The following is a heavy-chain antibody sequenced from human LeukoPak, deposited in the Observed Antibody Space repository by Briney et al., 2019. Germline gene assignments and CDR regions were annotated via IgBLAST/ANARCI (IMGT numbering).Heavy chain of an antibody. CDR1: GYTFTHQW. CDR2: IYPRDSDT. Sequence: HGESLKISCKASGYTFTHQWSGWVRQMSGSGLEWMGIIYPRDSDTIYSPSFQGHVTISADTSINTASLEWSSLAASDTAIYYCARHSDVIGAIWGQGTLVTVSS. D-gene: IGHD3-10*01. J-gene: IGHJ4*02. CDR3: ARHSDVIGAI. V-gene: IGHV5-51*01.